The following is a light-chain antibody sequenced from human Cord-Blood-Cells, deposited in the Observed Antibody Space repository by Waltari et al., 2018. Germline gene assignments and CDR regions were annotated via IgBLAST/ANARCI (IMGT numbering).Light chain of an antibody. CDR2: DAS. Sequence: ELVLTQSPATLSLSPGERAPLSCRSSQSVSSYLAWYQKTPGQAPRLFIYDASNRATGIPARFSGSGSGTDFTLTISSLEPEDFAVYSCQQRSNWLTFGPGTKVDIK. J-gene: IGKJ3*01. CDR1: QSVSSY. V-gene: IGKV3-11*01. CDR3: QQRSNWLT.